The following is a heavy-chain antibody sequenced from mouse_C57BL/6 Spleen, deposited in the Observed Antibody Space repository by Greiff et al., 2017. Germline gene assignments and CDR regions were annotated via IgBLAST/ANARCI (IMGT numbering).Heavy chain of an antibody. CDR1: GYAFSSSW. CDR2: IYPGDGDT. D-gene: IGHD2-2*01. J-gene: IGHJ2*01. Sequence: VKLQESGPELVKPGASVKISCKASGYAFSSSWMNWVKQRPGKGLAWIGRIYPGDGDTNYNGKFKGKANLTADKSSSTAYMQLSSLTSEDSAVYFCARSDLLWLRGYFDYGGQGTTLTVSS. CDR3: ARSDLLWLRGYFDY. V-gene: IGHV1-82*01.